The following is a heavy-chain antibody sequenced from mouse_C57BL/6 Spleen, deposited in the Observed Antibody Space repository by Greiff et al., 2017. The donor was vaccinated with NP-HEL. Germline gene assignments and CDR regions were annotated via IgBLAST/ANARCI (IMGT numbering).Heavy chain of an antibody. CDR1: GYTFTDYE. V-gene: IGHV1-15*01. J-gene: IGHJ3*01. CDR3: TRGGLRPPFAY. CDR2: IDPETGGT. D-gene: IGHD3-3*01. Sequence: VQLQQSGAELVRPGASVTLSCKASGYTFTDYEMHWVKQTPVHGLEWIGAIDPETGGTAYNQKFKGKAILTADKSSSTAYMELRSLTSEDSAVYYCTRGGLRPPFAYWGQGTLVTVSA.